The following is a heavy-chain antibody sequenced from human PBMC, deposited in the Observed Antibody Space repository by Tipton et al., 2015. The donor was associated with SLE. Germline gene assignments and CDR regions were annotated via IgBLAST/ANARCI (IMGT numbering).Heavy chain of an antibody. J-gene: IGHJ2*01. D-gene: IGHD1-7*01. CDR3: ARDENWNYVPWYFDL. V-gene: IGHV4-34*01. CDR1: GGSFSGYY. CDR2: INHSGST. Sequence: LRLSCAVYGGSFSGYYWSWIRQPPGEGLERIGEINHSGSTNYNPSLKSRVTISVDTSKNQFSLKRSSMTAADTAVYYCARDENWNYVPWYFDLWGRGTLVTVSS.